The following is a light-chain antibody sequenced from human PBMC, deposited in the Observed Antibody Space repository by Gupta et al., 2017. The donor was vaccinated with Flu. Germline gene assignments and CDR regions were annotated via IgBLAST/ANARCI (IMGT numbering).Light chain of an antibody. Sequence: QTTQSPSSLSASVGDRVTITCQASQDISNYLNWYEQKPGTAATILINDTSKMQTGVPSRFSGSGSGTDFSFTTSSRQPEDFATYYCQQDGNLPLTFGRGTKVEIK. J-gene: IGKJ1*01. V-gene: IGKV1-33*01. CDR3: QQDGNLPLT. CDR1: QDISNY. CDR2: DTS.